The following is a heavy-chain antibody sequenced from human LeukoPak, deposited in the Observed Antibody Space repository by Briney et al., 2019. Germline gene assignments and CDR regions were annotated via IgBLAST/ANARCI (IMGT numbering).Heavy chain of an antibody. CDR3: ARRGSIGLDV. Sequence: SETLSLTCTVSGGSISSSYWSWIRQPPGRGLEWIGYVYYSGNSIYNPSLKSRVTISVDTSKNQFSLKLTSVTAADTAVYYCARRGSIGLDVWGQGTTVTVSS. CDR1: GGSISSSY. CDR2: VYYSGNS. V-gene: IGHV4-59*08. J-gene: IGHJ6*02. D-gene: IGHD3-10*01.